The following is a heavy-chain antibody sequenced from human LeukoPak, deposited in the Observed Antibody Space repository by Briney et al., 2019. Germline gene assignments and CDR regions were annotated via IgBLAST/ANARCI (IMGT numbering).Heavy chain of an antibody. V-gene: IGHV4-4*07. CDR2: IHISRSP. J-gene: IGHJ4*02. CDR3: ARQRLDGDILGFDW. D-gene: IGHD2-21*01. Sequence: SETLSLTCNVSGASFSGHYWSWIRHPAGKGLEWIGRIHISRSPIYNPSLSSRVTMSVDTSKGQFSLTMNSLTGADTAIYYCARQRLDGDILGFDWWGQGTLVTVSS. CDR1: GASFSGHY.